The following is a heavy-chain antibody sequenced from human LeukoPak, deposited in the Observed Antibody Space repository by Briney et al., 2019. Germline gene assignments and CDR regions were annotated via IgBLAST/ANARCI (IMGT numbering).Heavy chain of an antibody. J-gene: IGHJ6*02. CDR2: MNPNSGNT. CDR1: GYTFTSYD. V-gene: IGHV1-8*01. CDR3: ARDMNYDFWSGYYDYYYYYGMDV. D-gene: IGHD3-3*01. Sequence: ASVTVSCKASGYTFTSYDINWVRQATGQGLEWMGWMNPNSGNTGYAQKFQGRVTMTRNTSISTAYMELSSLRSEDTAVYYCARDMNYDFWSGYYDYYYYYGMDVWGQGTTVTVSS.